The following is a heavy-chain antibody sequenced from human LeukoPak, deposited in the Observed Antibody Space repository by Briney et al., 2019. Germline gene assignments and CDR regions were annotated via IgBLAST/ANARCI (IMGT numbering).Heavy chain of an antibody. CDR1: GDSVSSNSAA. V-gene: IGHV6-1*01. CDR3: AGSITIFGVANLRFDY. J-gene: IGHJ4*02. D-gene: IGHD3-3*01. CDR2: TYYRSKWYN. Sequence: SQTLSLTCAISGDSVSSNSAAWNWIRQSPSRGLEWLGRTYYRSKWYNDHAVSVKSRITINPDTSKNQFSLQLNSVTPEDTAVYYCAGSITIFGVANLRFDYWGQGTLVTVSS.